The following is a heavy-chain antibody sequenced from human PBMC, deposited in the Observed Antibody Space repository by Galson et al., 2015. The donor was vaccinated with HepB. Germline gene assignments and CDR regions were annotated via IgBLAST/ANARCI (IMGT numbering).Heavy chain of an antibody. CDR3: ARLVGSGAYEGAFDI. CDR2: ISAYNGST. J-gene: IGHJ3*02. D-gene: IGHD6-19*01. Sequence: SVKVSCKASGYTFTSYGISWVRQAPGQGLEWMGWISAYNGSTNYAQKLQGRVTMTTDTSTITAYMELRSLRSDDTAVYYCARLVGSGAYEGAFDIWGQGTVVAVS. CDR1: GYTFTSYG. V-gene: IGHV1-18*01.